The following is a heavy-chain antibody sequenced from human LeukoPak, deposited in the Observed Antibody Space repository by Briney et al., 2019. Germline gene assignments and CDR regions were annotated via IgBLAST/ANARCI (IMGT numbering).Heavy chain of an antibody. CDR1: GYTFTSYG. J-gene: IGHJ4*02. D-gene: IGHD3-22*01. CDR2: ISAYNGNT. CDR3: ARVEDYYDSSGYYFTPDY. Sequence: ASVKVSCKASGYTFTSYGISWVRQAPGQGLEWVGWISAYNGNTNYAQKLQGRVTMTTDTSTSTAYMELRSLRSDDTAVYYCARVEDYYDSSGYYFTPDYWGQGTLVTVSS. V-gene: IGHV1-18*01.